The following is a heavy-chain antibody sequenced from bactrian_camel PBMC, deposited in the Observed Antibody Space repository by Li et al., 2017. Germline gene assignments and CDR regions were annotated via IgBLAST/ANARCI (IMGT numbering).Heavy chain of an antibody. J-gene: IGHJ4*01. CDR3: AADLVTDEPSLVEREYYY. CDR1: GYTYSRNC. CDR2: IATGSGNT. Sequence: HVQLVESGGGSAQAGGSLRLSCAASGYTYSRNCMAWFRQAPGKEHEGVARIATGSGNTYYADFVKGRFTISQDNAKNTVYLQMNSLKPEDTAMYYCAADLVTDEPSLVEREYYYWGQGTQVTVS. V-gene: IGHV3S1*01. D-gene: IGHD1*01.